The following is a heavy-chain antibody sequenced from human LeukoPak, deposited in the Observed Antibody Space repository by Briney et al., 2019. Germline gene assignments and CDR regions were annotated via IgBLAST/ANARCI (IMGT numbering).Heavy chain of an antibody. CDR3: ARGGLSRFDP. CDR1: GGSISSYY. Sequence: SETLSLTCTVSGGSISSYYWSWIRQPPGKGLEWIGYIYYSGSTNYNPSLKSRVTISVDTSKNQFSLKLSSVTAADTAVYYYARGGLSRFDPWGQGTLVTVSS. CDR2: IYYSGST. D-gene: IGHD3-16*02. V-gene: IGHV4-59*01. J-gene: IGHJ5*02.